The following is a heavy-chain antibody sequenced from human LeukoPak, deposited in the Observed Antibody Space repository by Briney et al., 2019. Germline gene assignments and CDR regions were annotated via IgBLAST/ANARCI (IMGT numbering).Heavy chain of an antibody. CDR3: ARVITMVRGVPPPGMDV. D-gene: IGHD3-10*01. CDR1: GGTFSSYA. Sequence: ASVKVSCKASGGTFSSYAISWVRQAPGQGLEWMGGIIPIFGTANYAQKFQGRVTITADESTSTAYMELSSLRSEDTAVYYCARVITMVRGVPPPGMDVWGKGTTVTVSS. CDR2: IIPIFGTA. V-gene: IGHV1-69*13. J-gene: IGHJ6*04.